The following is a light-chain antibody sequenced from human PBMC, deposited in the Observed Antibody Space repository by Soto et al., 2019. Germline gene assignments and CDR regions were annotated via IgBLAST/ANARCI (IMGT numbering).Light chain of an antibody. Sequence: QSALTQPASVSGSPGPSITISCAGTSSDVGAYNYVSWYQHHPGKAPKLMIYDVNNRPSGDSNRFSGSKSGNTASLTISGLQAEDEADYYCSSWTSGATYAFGSGTKVTVL. CDR1: SSDVGAYNY. J-gene: IGLJ1*01. CDR3: SSWTSGATYA. V-gene: IGLV2-14*03. CDR2: DVN.